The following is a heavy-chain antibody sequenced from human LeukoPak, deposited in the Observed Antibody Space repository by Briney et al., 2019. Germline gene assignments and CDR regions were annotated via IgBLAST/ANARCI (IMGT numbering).Heavy chain of an antibody. CDR2: INHSGST. V-gene: IGHV4-34*01. CDR3: ARKGPSVRYYYYYMDV. Sequence: SETLSLTCAVYDGSFSGYYWSWIRQPPGKGLEWIGEINHSGSTNYNPSLKSRVTISVDTSKNQFSLKLSSVTAADTAVYYCARKGPSVRYYYYYMDVWGKGTTVTVSS. CDR1: DGSFSGYY. J-gene: IGHJ6*03. D-gene: IGHD1-1*01.